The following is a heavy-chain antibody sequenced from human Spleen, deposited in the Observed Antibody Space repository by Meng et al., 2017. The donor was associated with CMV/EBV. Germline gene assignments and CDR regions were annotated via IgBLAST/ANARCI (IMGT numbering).Heavy chain of an antibody. CDR3: ARVANTDYFDY. D-gene: IGHD4-17*01. Sequence: SCRASGYTFTTYDIKWVRQATGQGLEWMGWMNPNSGNTDYAQNFQGRVTITRNTSISTAYMELRSLRSDDTAVYYCARVANTDYFDYWGQGTLVTVSS. J-gene: IGHJ4*02. V-gene: IGHV1-8*03. CDR1: GYTFTTYD. CDR2: MNPNSGNT.